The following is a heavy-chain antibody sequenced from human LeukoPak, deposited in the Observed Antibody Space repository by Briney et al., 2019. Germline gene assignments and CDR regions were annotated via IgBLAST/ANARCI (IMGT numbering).Heavy chain of an antibody. D-gene: IGHD3-9*01. J-gene: IGHJ4*02. CDR2: IRHDGSNK. CDR1: GFIFSNYG. Sequence: PGGSLRLSCTTSGFIFSNYGMHWVRQAPGKGLEWVAFIRHDGSNKYYADSVKGRCTISRDNSKKTVYLQMNSLRTEDTAVYYCAKKPDYDILTGYNDGDYWGQGTLVTVSS. CDR3: AKKPDYDILTGYNDGDY. V-gene: IGHV3-30*02.